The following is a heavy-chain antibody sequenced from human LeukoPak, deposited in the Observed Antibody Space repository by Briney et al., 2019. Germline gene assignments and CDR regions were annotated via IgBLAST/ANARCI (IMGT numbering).Heavy chain of an antibody. CDR3: TADLVFTYYGLDV. CDR2: IKSKTDGGTT. V-gene: IGHV3-15*01. CDR1: GFTLTNAW. Sequence: PGGSLRLSCAASGFTLTNAWMSWVRQAPGKGLEWVGRIKSKTDGGTTDYAAPVKGRFTISRDDSKNTLYLQINSLKTEDTAVYYCTADLVFTYYGLDVWGQGTTVTVSS. D-gene: IGHD3-9*01. J-gene: IGHJ6*02.